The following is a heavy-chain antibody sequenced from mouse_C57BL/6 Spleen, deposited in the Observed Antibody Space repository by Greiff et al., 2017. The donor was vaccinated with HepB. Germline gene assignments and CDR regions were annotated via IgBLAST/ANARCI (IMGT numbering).Heavy chain of an antibody. CDR1: GYAFSSYW. CDR2: IYPGDGDT. J-gene: IGHJ1*03. V-gene: IGHV1-80*01. CDR3: EKRYYYGSSYNWYFDV. Sequence: VQGVESGAELVKPGASVKISCKASGYAFSSYWMNWVKQRPGKGLEWIGQIYPGDGDTNYNGKFKGKATLTADKSSSTAYMQLSSLTSEDSAVYFCEKRYYYGSSYNWYFDVWGTGTTVTVSS. D-gene: IGHD1-1*01.